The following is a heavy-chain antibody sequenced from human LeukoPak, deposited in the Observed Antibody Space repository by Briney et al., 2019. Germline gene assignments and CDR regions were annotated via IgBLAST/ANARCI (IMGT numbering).Heavy chain of an antibody. V-gene: IGHV1-8*01. D-gene: IGHD2-2*02. CDR3: ARVPAALPDY. CDR2: MSPNSGNT. CDR1: GYTFTSYD. J-gene: IGHJ4*02. Sequence: ASVTVSCKASGYTFTSYDINWVRQATGQGLEWMGWMSPNSGNTGYAQKFQGRVTMTRDTSIGTAYMELRSLRSDDTAVYYCARVPAALPDYWGQGTLVTVSS.